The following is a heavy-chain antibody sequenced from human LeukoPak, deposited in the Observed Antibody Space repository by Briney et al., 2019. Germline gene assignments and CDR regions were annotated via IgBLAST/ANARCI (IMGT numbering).Heavy chain of an antibody. J-gene: IGHJ4*02. Sequence: PGGSLRLSCAASGFTFDDYAMHWVRQAPGKGLEWVSGISWNSGSIGYADSVKGRFTISRDNAKNSLYLRMNSLRAEDTALYYCAKGKVNYYYDSSGYPTYFDYWGQGTLVTVSS. CDR1: GFTFDDYA. D-gene: IGHD3-22*01. CDR3: AKGKVNYYYDSSGYPTYFDY. CDR2: ISWNSGSI. V-gene: IGHV3-9*01.